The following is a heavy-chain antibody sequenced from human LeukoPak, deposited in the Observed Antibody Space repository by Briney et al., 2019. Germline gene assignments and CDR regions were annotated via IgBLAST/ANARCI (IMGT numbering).Heavy chain of an antibody. D-gene: IGHD3-10*01. J-gene: IGHJ5*02. CDR3: AKGPKLINWFDP. Sequence: GGSLRLSCAAFGFTFSSYAMSWVRNAPGKGLEWVSAISGSGGSTYYADSVKGRFTISRDNSKNTLYLQMNSLRAEDTAVYYCAKGPKLINWFDPWGQGTLVTVSS. CDR1: GFTFSSYA. CDR2: ISGSGGST. V-gene: IGHV3-23*01.